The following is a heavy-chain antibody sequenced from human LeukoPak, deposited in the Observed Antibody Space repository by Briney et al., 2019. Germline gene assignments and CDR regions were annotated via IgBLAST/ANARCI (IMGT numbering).Heavy chain of an antibody. J-gene: IGHJ4*02. D-gene: IGHD5-12*01. Sequence: GGSLRLSCAASGLTFSGYALHWVRQAPGKGLEYVSSISTNGGSTYYANSVKGRCTISRDNSKNALFLQLGTGRPKHVRMYHCAVAFRGYDWEGGFDYWGQGTLVTVSS. CDR3: AVAFRGYDWEGGFDY. CDR2: ISTNGGST. CDR1: GLTFSGYA. V-gene: IGHV3-64*01.